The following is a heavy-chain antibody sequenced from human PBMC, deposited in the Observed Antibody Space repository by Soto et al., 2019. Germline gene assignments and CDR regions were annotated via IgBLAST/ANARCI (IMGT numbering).Heavy chain of an antibody. CDR3: STTGTIDY. V-gene: IGHV3-15*01. Sequence: GGSLRLSCAASGFTFSNAWMTWVRQAPGKGLEWLGRIKSKTDGGTTYYAAPVKGRFTISRDDSKNAVCLQMNSLKTEDTGVYYCSTTGTIDYWGQGALVTVSS. J-gene: IGHJ4*02. CDR1: GFTFSNAW. CDR2: IKSKTDGGTT. D-gene: IGHD1-1*01.